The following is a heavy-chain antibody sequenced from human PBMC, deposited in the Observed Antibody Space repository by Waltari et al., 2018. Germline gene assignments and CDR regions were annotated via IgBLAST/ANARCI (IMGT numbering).Heavy chain of an antibody. CDR1: GGSISSYY. D-gene: IGHD2-15*01. J-gene: IGHJ4*02. Sequence: QVQLQESGPGLVKPSETLSLTCTVSGGSISSYYWSWIRQPPGKGLEWIGYIYYSGSTNYNPSLKSRVTISVDTSKNQFSLKLSSVTAADTAVYYCARASPYTLLPDYWGQGTLVTVSS. CDR3: ARASPYTLLPDY. CDR2: IYYSGST. V-gene: IGHV4-59*01.